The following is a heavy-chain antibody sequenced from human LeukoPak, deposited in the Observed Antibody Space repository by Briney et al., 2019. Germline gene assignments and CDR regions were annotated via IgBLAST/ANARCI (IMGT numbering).Heavy chain of an antibody. CDR3: AKYAHGSGTSFDP. CDR2: ISSSSTYI. J-gene: IGHJ5*02. Sequence: GGSLRLSCAASGITFSSYSMNWVRQTPGKGLEWVSSISSSSTYIYYVDSVEGRFTISRDNAKNSVYLQMSSLRAEDTAVYHCAKYAHGSGTSFDPWGQGTLVTVSS. D-gene: IGHD3-10*01. V-gene: IGHV3-21*01. CDR1: GITFSSYS.